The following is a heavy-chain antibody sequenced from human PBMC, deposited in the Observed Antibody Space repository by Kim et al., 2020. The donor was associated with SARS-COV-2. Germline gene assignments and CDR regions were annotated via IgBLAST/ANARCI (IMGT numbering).Heavy chain of an antibody. Sequence: SETLSLTCTVSGGSISSYYWSWIRQPPGKGLEWIGYIYYSGSTNYNPSLKSRVTISVDTSKNQFSLKLSSVTAADTAVYYCARAVVPAAAYFDYWGQGTLVTVSS. CDR2: IYYSGST. CDR3: ARAVVPAAAYFDY. D-gene: IGHD2-2*01. J-gene: IGHJ4*02. CDR1: GGSISSYY. V-gene: IGHV4-59*01.